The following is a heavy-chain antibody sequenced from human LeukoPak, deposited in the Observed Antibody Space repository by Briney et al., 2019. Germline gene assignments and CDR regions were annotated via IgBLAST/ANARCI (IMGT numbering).Heavy chain of an antibody. Sequence: GGSLRLSCAASGFSFSTYWMSWVRQAPGKGLEWVANIKQDGSEKYYVDSVKGRFTISRDNAKNSVYFQMNSLRAEDTAVYYCAGGQGWLADYWGQGTLVTVSS. CDR3: AGGQGWLADY. CDR1: GFSFSTYW. J-gene: IGHJ4*02. CDR2: IKQDGSEK. V-gene: IGHV3-7*05. D-gene: IGHD6-19*01.